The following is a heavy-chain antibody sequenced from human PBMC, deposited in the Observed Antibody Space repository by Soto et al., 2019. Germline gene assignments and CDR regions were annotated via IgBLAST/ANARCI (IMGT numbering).Heavy chain of an antibody. V-gene: IGHV3-23*01. D-gene: IGHD2-8*01. CDR2: ISGSGDST. Sequence: VQLLESGGGLVQPGGSLRVSCAASGFTFSSYAMNWVRQAPGKGLEWVAAISGSGDSTYYADSVKGRFTISRDNSKNTLYLQMNSLRAEDTAVYYCAKTPFIGYCTNGVCYSSWFDPWGQGTLVTVSS. CDR3: AKTPFIGYCTNGVCYSSWFDP. CDR1: GFTFSSYA. J-gene: IGHJ5*02.